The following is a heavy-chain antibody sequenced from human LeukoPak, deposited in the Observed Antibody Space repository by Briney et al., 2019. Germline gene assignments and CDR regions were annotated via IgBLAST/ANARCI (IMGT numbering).Heavy chain of an antibody. J-gene: IGHJ4*02. CDR2: IYYSGST. D-gene: IGHD3-22*01. V-gene: IGHV4-39*01. CDR1: GGSISSSSYY. Sequence: SETLSLTCTVSGGSISSSSYYWGWIRQPPGKGLEWIGSIYYSGSTYYNPSLKSRVTISVDTSKNQFSLKLNSVTAADTAVYYCARLDYDSSGYYFDYWGQGTLVTVSS. CDR3: ARLDYDSSGYYFDY.